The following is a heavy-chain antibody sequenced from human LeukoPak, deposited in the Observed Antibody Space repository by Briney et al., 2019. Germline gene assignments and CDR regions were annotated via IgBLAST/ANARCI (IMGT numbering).Heavy chain of an antibody. J-gene: IGHJ4*02. D-gene: IGHD4-11*01. CDR1: GFTFSSYA. CDR2: ISPNTGAT. V-gene: IGHV3-23*01. CDR3: AKGQSKCVDHCDY. Sequence: PGASVRLSCAASGFTFSSYAMRWVRQAPGKGLEWVATISPNTGATYYADSVQGRFTISRDKSQNTLYLLMNRLRADDTAEYFCAKGQSKCVDHCDYWGQGTLLRVST.